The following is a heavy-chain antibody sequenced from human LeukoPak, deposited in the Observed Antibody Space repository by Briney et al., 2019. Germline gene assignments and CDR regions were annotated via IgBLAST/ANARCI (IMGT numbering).Heavy chain of an antibody. Sequence: GESLKISCAASGFTFSSYAMHWVRQAPGKGLEWVAVIWYDGRNQYYADSVKGRFTISRDNSKNTLYLQMNSLRAEDTALYYCARTYYHMDVWGKGATVTVSS. CDR3: ARTYYHMDV. CDR2: IWYDGRNQ. V-gene: IGHV3-33*01. CDR1: GFTFSSYA. J-gene: IGHJ6*03.